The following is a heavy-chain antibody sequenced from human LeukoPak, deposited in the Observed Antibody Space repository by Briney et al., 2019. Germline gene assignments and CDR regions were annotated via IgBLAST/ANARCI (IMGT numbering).Heavy chain of an antibody. V-gene: IGHV3-7*01. J-gene: IGHJ4*02. CDR1: GLTFSSYW. D-gene: IGHD6-13*01. Sequence: PGGSLRLSCAASGLTFSSYWMSWVRQAPGKGLEWVANIKQDGSEKYYVDSVKGRFTISRDNAKNSLYLQMNSLRAEDTAVYYCARESAGIAAADVFFDYWGQGTLVTVSS. CDR2: IKQDGSEK. CDR3: ARESAGIAAADVFFDY.